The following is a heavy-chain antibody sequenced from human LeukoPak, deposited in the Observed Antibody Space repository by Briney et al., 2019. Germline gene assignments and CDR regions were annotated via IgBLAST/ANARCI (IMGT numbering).Heavy chain of an antibody. CDR1: GGSFSGYY. D-gene: IGHD3-3*01. Sequence: SETLSLTCAVYGGSFSGYYWSWIRQPPGKGLEWIGEINHSGITYYNPSLKSRVTISLDTSNNQFSLRLSSVTAADTALYYCARQRRITIFGLVITPFDPWGQGTLVSVSS. CDR2: INHSGIT. CDR3: ARQRRITIFGLVITPFDP. J-gene: IGHJ5*02. V-gene: IGHV4-34*01.